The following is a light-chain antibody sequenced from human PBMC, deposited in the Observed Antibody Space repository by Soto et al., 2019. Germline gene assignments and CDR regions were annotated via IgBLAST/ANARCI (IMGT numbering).Light chain of an antibody. V-gene: IGKV3-20*01. J-gene: IGKJ4*01. CDR1: QSVISDY. CDR3: QQYGSSPLT. CDR2: GAS. Sequence: EIVLTQSPGTRSLSPGDRATLSCRASQSVISDYLAWYQQKPGQAPRLLIYGASGRATGIPDRFSGSGSGTDFTLTISRLEPEDFAVYYCQQYGSSPLTFGGGTKVEIK.